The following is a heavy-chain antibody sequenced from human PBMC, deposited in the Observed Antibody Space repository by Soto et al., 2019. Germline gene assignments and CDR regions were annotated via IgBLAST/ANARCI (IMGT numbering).Heavy chain of an antibody. CDR3: ARESSGNHNRNWFDP. V-gene: IGHV4-59*01. Sequence: QVQLQESGPGLVKPSETLSLTCTVSGGSLSPYYWSWVRQPPGKGLEWIGYIWFSGTTTYNPSLTRRVTMSVDTSKNQLSLELKFVTAADTAVYYCARESSGNHNRNWFDPWGQGTLVTVSA. J-gene: IGHJ5*02. CDR2: IWFSGTT. D-gene: IGHD1-20*01. CDR1: GGSLSPYY.